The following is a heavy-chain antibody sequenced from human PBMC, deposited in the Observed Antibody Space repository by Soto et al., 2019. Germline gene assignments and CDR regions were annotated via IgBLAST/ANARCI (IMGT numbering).Heavy chain of an antibody. CDR2: IYPGDSDT. V-gene: IGHV5-51*03. Sequence: EVQLVQSGAEVKKPGESLQISCKGSGYSFTSYWIGWVRQMPGKGLEWMGIIYPGDSDTRYSPSFQGQVTISADKSISTAYLQWSSLKASDTAMYYCARPPSTYGSGGEIDYWGQGTLVTVSS. CDR1: GYSFTSYW. J-gene: IGHJ4*02. CDR3: ARPPSTYGSGGEIDY. D-gene: IGHD3-10*01.